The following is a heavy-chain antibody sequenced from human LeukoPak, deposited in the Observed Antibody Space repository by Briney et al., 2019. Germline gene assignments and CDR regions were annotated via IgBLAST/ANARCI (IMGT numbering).Heavy chain of an antibody. CDR2: IFYTRPT. D-gene: IGHD3-16*01. CDR1: GGSISNLAYY. Sequence: SETLSLTCTVAGGSISNLAYYWGWLRQPPGKGLDLIGSIFYTRPTDYSSSLKSRVTISIDTSRNQFSLRLSSVTAADTAIYYCARVGTWAALDIWGQGAMVTVSS. CDR3: ARVGTWAALDI. J-gene: IGHJ3*02. V-gene: IGHV4-39*07.